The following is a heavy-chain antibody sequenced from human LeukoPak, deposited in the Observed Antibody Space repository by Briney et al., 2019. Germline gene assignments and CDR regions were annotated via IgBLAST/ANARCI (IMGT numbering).Heavy chain of an antibody. D-gene: IGHD3-22*01. CDR1: GVSIRSYY. CDR3: ARDKKDYYDSSGYYYFAFDI. Sequence: SETLSLTCTVSGVSIRSYYWSWIRQPPGKGLEWIGYIYYSGSTNYNPSLKSRVTISVDTSKNQFSLKLSSVTAADTAVYYCARDKKDYYDSSGYYYFAFDIWGQGTLVNVSS. V-gene: IGHV4-59*01. CDR2: IYYSGST. J-gene: IGHJ3*02.